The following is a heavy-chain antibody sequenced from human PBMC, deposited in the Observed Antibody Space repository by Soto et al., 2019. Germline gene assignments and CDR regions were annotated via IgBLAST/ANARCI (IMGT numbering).Heavy chain of an antibody. CDR1: DYTFTSYG. Sequence: GASVKVSCKASDYTFTSYGIAWVRQAPGQGPEWMGWISPHNGRTNYAENVKGRVVMTTDISTNTIFLELRSLRSDDTAMYYCGRCRTDSYAMDVWGQGTTVTVSS. CDR2: ISPHNGRT. CDR3: GRCRTDSYAMDV. V-gene: IGHV1-18*01. D-gene: IGHD2-8*02. J-gene: IGHJ6*02.